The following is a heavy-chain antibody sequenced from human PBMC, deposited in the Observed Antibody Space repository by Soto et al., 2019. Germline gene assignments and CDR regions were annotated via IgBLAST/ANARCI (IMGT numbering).Heavy chain of an antibody. V-gene: IGHV1-8*01. CDR3: ARSIPRSLQRAEDYYYYYYHGMHV. Sequence: ASVKVSCKASGYTFTSYDINWVRQATGQGLEWMGWMNPNSGNTGYAQKFQGRVTMTRNTSISTAYMELSSLRAEDTVVYYCARSIPRSLQRAEDYYYYYYHGMHVWGPGTTATVSS. J-gene: IGHJ6*02. D-gene: IGHD3-10*01. CDR1: GYTFTSYD. CDR2: MNPNSGNT.